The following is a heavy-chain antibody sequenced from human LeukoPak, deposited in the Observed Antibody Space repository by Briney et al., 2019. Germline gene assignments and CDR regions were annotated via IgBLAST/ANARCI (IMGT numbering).Heavy chain of an antibody. CDR2: ISGDGTIK. Sequence: GGSLRLSCEHSGFSSSSYWMRWVRQAPGRGLVWVARISGDGTIKTYADFVRGGFTISRDNTKNILYLQMNSLKVEDTAIYFCSRSQFDYWGQGVLVTVSS. CDR3: SRSQFDY. V-gene: IGHV3-74*03. J-gene: IGHJ4*02. CDR1: GFSSSSYW.